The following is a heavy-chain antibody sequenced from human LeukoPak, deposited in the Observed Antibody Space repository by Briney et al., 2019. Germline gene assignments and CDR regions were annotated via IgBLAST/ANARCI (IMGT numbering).Heavy chain of an antibody. CDR2: IYHSGST. J-gene: IGHJ4*02. CDR3: ARDLYSSGWGYFDY. V-gene: IGHV4-38-2*02. CDR1: GYSISSGYY. D-gene: IGHD6-19*01. Sequence: SETLSLTCTIFGYSISSGYYWGWIRQPPGKGLEWIGSIYHSGSTYYNPSLKSRVTISLDTSENQFSLKLSSVTAADTAVYYCARDLYSSGWGYFDYWGQGTLVTVSS.